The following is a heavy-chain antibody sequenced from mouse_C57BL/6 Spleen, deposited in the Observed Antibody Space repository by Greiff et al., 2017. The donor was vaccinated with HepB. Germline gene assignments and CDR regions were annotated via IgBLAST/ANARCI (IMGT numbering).Heavy chain of an antibody. V-gene: IGHV1-42*01. D-gene: IGHD2-5*01. CDR3: ARGGYYSNYDYAMDY. Sequence: EVQLQQSGPELVKPGASVKISCKASGYSFTGYYMNWVKQSPEKSLEWIGEINPSTGGTTYNQKFKAKATLTVDKSSSTAYMQLKSLTSEDSAVYYCARGGYYSNYDYAMDYWGQGTSVTVSS. CDR1: GYSFTGYY. CDR2: INPSTGGT. J-gene: IGHJ4*01.